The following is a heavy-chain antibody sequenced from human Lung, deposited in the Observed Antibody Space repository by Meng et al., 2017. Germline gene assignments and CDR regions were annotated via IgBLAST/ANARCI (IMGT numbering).Heavy chain of an antibody. CDR1: GYIFTNYD. J-gene: IGHJ2*01. D-gene: IGHD6-13*01. CDR2: ICVKNGEA. CDR3: ARYVPNGSFWYFDF. V-gene: IGHV1-18*01. Sequence: QCQLGRSGAKAKKPWASMKFSCKASGYIFTNYDISWVRQAPGQGLEWMGWICVKNGEAKYPQNFQGRVTMTTDTTTSTAYMELRSLTSDDTAVYYCARYVPNGSFWYFDFWGRGTLVTVSS.